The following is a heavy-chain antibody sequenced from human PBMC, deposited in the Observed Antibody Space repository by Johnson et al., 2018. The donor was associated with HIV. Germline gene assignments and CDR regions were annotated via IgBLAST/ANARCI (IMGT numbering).Heavy chain of an antibody. J-gene: IGHJ3*02. D-gene: IGHD3-3*01. Sequence: QMQLVESGGGVVQPGRSLRLSCAASGFTFSKYGMRWVRQAPGKGLEWVAVISYDGNNKYYADSVKGRFTISRDNSKNALYLQMNSLRTEDTAMYYCAKTIFGVVSDAFDIWGQGTMVTVSS. CDR2: ISYDGNNK. CDR1: GFTFSKYG. V-gene: IGHV3-30*18. CDR3: AKTIFGVVSDAFDI.